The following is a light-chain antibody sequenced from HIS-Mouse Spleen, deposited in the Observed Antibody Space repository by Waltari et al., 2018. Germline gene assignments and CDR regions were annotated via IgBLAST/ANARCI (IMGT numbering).Light chain of an antibody. CDR2: EDS. J-gene: IGLJ2*01. V-gene: IGLV3-10*01. Sequence: SYELTQPPSVSVSPGQTARITCSGDALPKKYAYSYQQKSGQAPVLVIYEDSKRPSGIHERFSGSSSGTMATLTISGAQVEDEADYYCYSTDSSGNHRVFGGGTKLTVL. CDR1: ALPKKY. CDR3: YSTDSSGNHRV.